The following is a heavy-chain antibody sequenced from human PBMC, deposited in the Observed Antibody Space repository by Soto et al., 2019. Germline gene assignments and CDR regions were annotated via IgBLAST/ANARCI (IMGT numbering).Heavy chain of an antibody. CDR3: ARHEPFIVVVPAAIGGYYFDY. J-gene: IGHJ4*02. CDR2: IYYSGST. D-gene: IGHD2-2*01. V-gene: IGHV4-39*01. CDR1: GGSISSSSYY. Sequence: SETLSLTCTVSGGSISSSSYYWGWIRQPPGKGLEWIGSIYYSGSTYYNPSLKSRVTISVDTSKNQFSLKLSSVTAADTAVYYCARHEPFIVVVPAAIGGYYFDYWGQGTLVTVSS.